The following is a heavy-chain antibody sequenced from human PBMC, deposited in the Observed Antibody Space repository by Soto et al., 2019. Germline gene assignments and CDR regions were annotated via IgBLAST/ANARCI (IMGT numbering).Heavy chain of an antibody. J-gene: IGHJ3*02. CDR3: ARGIYSTGYCSSTSCYEAAFDI. D-gene: IGHD2-2*01. V-gene: IGHV3-13*01. Sequence: GGSLRLSCAASGFTFSSYDMHWVRQATGKGLEWVSAIGTAGDTYYPGSVKGRFTISRENAKNSLYLQMNSLRAGDTAVYYCARGIYSTGYCSSTSCYEAAFDIWGQGTMVTVSS. CDR1: GFTFSSYD. CDR2: IGTAGDT.